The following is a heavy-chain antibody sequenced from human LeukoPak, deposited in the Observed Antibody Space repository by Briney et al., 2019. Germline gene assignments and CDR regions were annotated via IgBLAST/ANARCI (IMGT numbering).Heavy chain of an antibody. Sequence: ASVKVSCKASGYTFTGHYMHWVRQAPGQGFEWMGWINPNSGGTNYAQKFQGRITLTRDTSISTAYMELSSLRSDDTAVYYCATEGDVIFGVVASWFDPWGQGTLVTVSS. V-gene: IGHV1-2*02. J-gene: IGHJ5*02. D-gene: IGHD3-3*01. CDR2: INPNSGGT. CDR1: GYTFTGHY. CDR3: ATEGDVIFGVVASWFDP.